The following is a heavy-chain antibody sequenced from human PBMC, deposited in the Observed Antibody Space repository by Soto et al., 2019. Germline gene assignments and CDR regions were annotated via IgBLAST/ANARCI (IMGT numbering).Heavy chain of an antibody. Sequence: QVQLVESGGGVVQPGRSLRLSCAASEFTFSSYGMHWVRRAPGKGLEWVAFISDDGNNKYYADSVKGRFTVSRDNSKNTLYLQMNSLRTEDTAVYYCATEVRGAGSLEYWGQGTLVTVSS. CDR3: ATEVRGAGSLEY. V-gene: IGHV3-30*03. J-gene: IGHJ4*02. D-gene: IGHD3-10*01. CDR1: EFTFSSYG. CDR2: ISDDGNNK.